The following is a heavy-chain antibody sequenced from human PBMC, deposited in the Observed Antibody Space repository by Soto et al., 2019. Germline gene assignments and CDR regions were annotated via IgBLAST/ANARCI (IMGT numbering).Heavy chain of an antibody. J-gene: IGHJ5*02. CDR3: AKGGDGYSPGTWFDP. CDR2: ISGSGGSS. CDR1: GFTFSSYA. D-gene: IGHD5-18*01. Sequence: EVQLLESGGGLVQPGGSLRLSCAASGFTFSSYAMSWVRQAPGKGLEWVSAISGSGGSSYYADSVKGRFTISRDNSKNTLYLQMTSLRAEDTAVYYCAKGGDGYSPGTWFDPWGQGTLVTVAS. V-gene: IGHV3-23*01.